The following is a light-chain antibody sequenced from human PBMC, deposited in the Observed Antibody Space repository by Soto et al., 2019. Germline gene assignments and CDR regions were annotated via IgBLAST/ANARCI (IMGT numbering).Light chain of an antibody. CDR1: QSISSW. CDR3: QQYNSHSQT. V-gene: IGKV1-5*01. Sequence: DIQRTQSPSTLSAKIGDRVTITCRASQSISSWLAWYQQKPGKAPKLLIYDASSLGSGVPSRFSGSGSGTEFTLTISSLQPDDFATYYCQQYNSHSQTFGQGTKVDIK. CDR2: DAS. J-gene: IGKJ1*01.